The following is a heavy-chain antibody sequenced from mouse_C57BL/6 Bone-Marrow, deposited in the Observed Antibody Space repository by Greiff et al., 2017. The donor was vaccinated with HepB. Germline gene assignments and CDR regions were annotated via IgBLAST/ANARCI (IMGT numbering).Heavy chain of an antibody. V-gene: IGHV5-16*01. CDR1: GFTFSDYY. CDR2: INYDGSST. J-gene: IGHJ1*03. Sequence: DVQLVESEGGLVQPGSSMKLSCTASGFTFSDYYMAWVRQVPEKGLEWVANINYDGSSTYYLDSLKSRFIISRDNAKNILYLQMSSLKSEDTATYYCARESSYWYFDVWGTGTTVTVSS. CDR3: ARESSYWYFDV. D-gene: IGHD1-1*01.